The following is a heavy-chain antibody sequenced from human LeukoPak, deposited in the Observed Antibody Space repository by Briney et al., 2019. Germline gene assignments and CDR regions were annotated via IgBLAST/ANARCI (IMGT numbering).Heavy chain of an antibody. V-gene: IGHV3-74*01. J-gene: IGHJ4*02. CDR2: INSDGSTK. CDR1: GFTFSNYW. Sequence: GGSLRLSCAASGFTFSNYWMYWVRQAPGKGLVWVSRINSDGSTKNYADSVRGRFTISRENDKKTLYVEMKSLRVEDTAVYYCTRGYYDSGDYWGQGTLVTVSS. D-gene: IGHD3-16*01. CDR3: TRGYYDSGDY.